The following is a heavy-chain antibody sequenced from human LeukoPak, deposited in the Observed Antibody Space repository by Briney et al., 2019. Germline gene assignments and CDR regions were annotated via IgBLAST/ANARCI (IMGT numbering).Heavy chain of an antibody. CDR1: GGSISGYY. V-gene: IGHV4-4*09. CDR3: ARRSGSCSNNYFDP. Sequence: PSETLSLTCTVSGGSISGYYWSWIRQSPGKGLEWIAYIYSSGITTYNPSLKSRVSISVDTSKSQFSLKVSSVTAADTAVYYCARRSGSCSNNYFDPWGQGTLVTVSS. CDR2: IYSSGIT. D-gene: IGHD3-10*01. J-gene: IGHJ5*02.